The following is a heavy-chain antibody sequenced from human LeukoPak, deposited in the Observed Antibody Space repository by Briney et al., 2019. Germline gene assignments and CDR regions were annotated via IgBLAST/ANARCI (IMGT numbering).Heavy chain of an antibody. J-gene: IGHJ4*02. D-gene: IGHD7-27*01. CDR2: SRHDEDGK. CDR3: AKGISNWANLHY. CDR1: GFSLSSYG. V-gene: IGHV3-30*02. Sequence: GGSLRLSCQASGFSLSSYGLYWVRQAPGKGPDWVAFSRHDEDGKYYADSVKGRFTISRDNSQNILYLQMNSLRADDTAVYYCAKGISNWANLHYWGRGTLVTVSS.